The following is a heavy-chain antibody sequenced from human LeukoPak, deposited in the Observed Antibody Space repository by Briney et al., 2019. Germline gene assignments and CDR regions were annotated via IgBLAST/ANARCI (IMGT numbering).Heavy chain of an antibody. Sequence: GGSLRLSCAASGFTVSNNYMSWVRQAPGKGLEWVSLIYSGGKTYYADSVKGRFTISRDNSRNTLFLQMGSLRAEDMAVYYCARGNVVGATRPFHYWGQGTLVTVSS. J-gene: IGHJ4*02. CDR3: ARGNVVGATRPFHY. D-gene: IGHD1-26*01. V-gene: IGHV3-53*05. CDR1: GFTVSNNY. CDR2: IYSGGKT.